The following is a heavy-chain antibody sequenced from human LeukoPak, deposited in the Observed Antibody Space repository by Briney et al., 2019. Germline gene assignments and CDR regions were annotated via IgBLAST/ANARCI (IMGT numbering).Heavy chain of an antibody. J-gene: IGHJ6*03. V-gene: IGHV1-69*05. CDR2: INPILGTA. Sequence: SVKISCKASGGTLSSYAISWVRQAPGQALDWMGGINPILGTANYAQKFQGRVTIITDESTSTAYMELSSLRSEDTAVYYCARSSSGWYSVHYYYYMDVWGKGTTVTVSS. CDR3: ARSSSGWYSVHYYYYMDV. D-gene: IGHD6-19*01. CDR1: GGTLSSYA.